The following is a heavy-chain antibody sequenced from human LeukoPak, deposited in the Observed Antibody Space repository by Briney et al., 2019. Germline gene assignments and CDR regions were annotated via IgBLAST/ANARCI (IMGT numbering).Heavy chain of an antibody. D-gene: IGHD2-15*01. CDR1: GVAFSVHA. CDR2: ITAGGGGT. J-gene: IGHJ5*02. Sequence: GGSLRLSCAASGVAFSVHAMTWLRQAPGGGLQWVSSITAGGGGTYYADSVKGRFTISRDNSKNILYLQMKTLRAADTAVYNCAKGIFWLDPWGQGTQVTVSS. CDR3: AKGIFWLDP. V-gene: IGHV3-23*01.